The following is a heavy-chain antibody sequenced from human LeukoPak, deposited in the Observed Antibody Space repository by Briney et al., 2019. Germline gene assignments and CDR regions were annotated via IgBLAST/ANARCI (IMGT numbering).Heavy chain of an antibody. V-gene: IGHV1-18*01. Sequence: ASVTVSCKASGYTFTSYGISWVRQAPGQGLEWMGWICAYNGNTNYAQKLHGRVTITTDTSTSTAYVELRSLRSDDTAVYYCARGRYGIGGATTYFDWGSQGTLVTVSA. CDR3: ARGRYGIGGATTYFDW. CDR1: GYTFTSYG. J-gene: IGHJ4*02. CDR2: ICAYNGNT. D-gene: IGHD1-26*01.